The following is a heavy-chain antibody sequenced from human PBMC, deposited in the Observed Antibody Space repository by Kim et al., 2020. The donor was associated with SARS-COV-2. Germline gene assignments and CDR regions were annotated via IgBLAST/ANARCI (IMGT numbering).Heavy chain of an antibody. V-gene: IGHV4-39*01. CDR1: GGSISSSSYY. D-gene: IGHD3-9*01. Sequence: SETLSLTCTVSGGSISSSSYYWGWIRQPPGKGLEWIGSIYYSGSTYYNPSLKSRVTISVDTSKNQFSLKLSSVTAADTAVYYCARHGPSPYYDILTGYPEVAAFDIWGQGTMVTVSS. J-gene: IGHJ3*02. CDR2: IYYSGST. CDR3: ARHGPSPYYDILTGYPEVAAFDI.